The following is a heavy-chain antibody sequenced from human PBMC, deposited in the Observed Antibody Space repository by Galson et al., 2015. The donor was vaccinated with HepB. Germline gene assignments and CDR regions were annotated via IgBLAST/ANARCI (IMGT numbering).Heavy chain of an antibody. CDR2: IIPILGIA. V-gene: IGHV1-69*04. CDR3: ARDLGVVAAFYYYYGMDV. D-gene: IGHD2-15*01. CDR1: GGTFSSYA. Sequence: SVKVSCKASGGTFSSYAISWVRQAPGQGLEWMGRIIPILGIASYAQKFQGRVTMTRDTSTSTVYMELSSLRSEDTAVYYCARDLGVVAAFYYYYGMDVWGQGTTVTVSS. J-gene: IGHJ6*02.